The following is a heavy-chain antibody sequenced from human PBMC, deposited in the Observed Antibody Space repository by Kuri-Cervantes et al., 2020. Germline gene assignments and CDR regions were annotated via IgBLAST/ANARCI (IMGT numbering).Heavy chain of an antibody. J-gene: IGHJ6*03. Sequence: GESLKISCAASGFTFSSYGMHWVRQAPGKGLEWVAVISYDGSNKYYADSVKGRFTISRDNSKNTLYLQMNSLRAEDTAVYYCASDLWYDFWSGYIDYYYMDVWGKGTTVTVSS. CDR3: ASDLWYDFWSGYIDYYYMDV. V-gene: IGHV3-30*19. D-gene: IGHD3-3*01. CDR2: ISYDGSNK. CDR1: GFTFSSYG.